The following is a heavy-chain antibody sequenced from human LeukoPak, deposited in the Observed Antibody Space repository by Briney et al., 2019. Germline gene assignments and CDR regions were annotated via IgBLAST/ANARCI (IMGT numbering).Heavy chain of an antibody. D-gene: IGHD2-2*01. CDR3: ARDLVVPAGYYYYGMDV. V-gene: IGHV1-46*01. CDR1: GYTFTSYY. J-gene: IGHJ6*02. Sequence: GASVKVSRKASGYTFTSYYMHWVRQAPGQGLEWMGIINPSGGSTSYAQKFQGRVTMTRDTSTSTVYMELSSLRSEDTAVYYCARDLVVPAGYYYYGMDVWGQGTTVTVSS. CDR2: INPSGGST.